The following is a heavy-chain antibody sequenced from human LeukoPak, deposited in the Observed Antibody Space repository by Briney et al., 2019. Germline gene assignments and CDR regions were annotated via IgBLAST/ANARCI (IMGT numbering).Heavy chain of an antibody. J-gene: IGHJ4*02. CDR3: ASRMAAAGGGLSRTFDY. CDR1: GFTFSSYG. CDR2: IWYDGSNK. Sequence: PGGSLRLSCAASGFTFSSYGMHWVRQAPGKGLEWVAVIWYDGSNKYYADSVKGRFTISRDNSKNTLYPQMNSLRAEDTAVYYCASRMAAAGGGLSRTFDYWGQGTLVTVSS. V-gene: IGHV3-33*01. D-gene: IGHD6-13*01.